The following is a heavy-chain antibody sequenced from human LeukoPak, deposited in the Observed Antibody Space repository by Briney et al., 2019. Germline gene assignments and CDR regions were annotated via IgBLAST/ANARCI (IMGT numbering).Heavy chain of an antibody. CDR1: GGSISSSSYY. CDR3: ARANIMITFGGVFDY. CDR2: IYYSGST. J-gene: IGHJ4*02. D-gene: IGHD3-16*01. Sequence: PSETLSLTCTVSGGSISSSSYYWGWIRQPPGKGLEWIGSIYYSGSTYYNPSLKSRVTISVDTSKNQFSLKLSSVTAADTAVYYCARANIMITFGGVFDYWGQGTLVTVSS. V-gene: IGHV4-39*07.